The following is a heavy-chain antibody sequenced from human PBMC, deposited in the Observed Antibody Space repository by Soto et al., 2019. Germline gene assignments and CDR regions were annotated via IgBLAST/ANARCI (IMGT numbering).Heavy chain of an antibody. CDR3: ARASMYIWNDH. D-gene: IGHD1-20*01. V-gene: IGHV1-8*01. CDR2: VNHSSGNT. J-gene: IGHJ5*02. CDR1: GYTFTTYD. Sequence: QVQLVQPGAEVKRPGASVKVSCEASGYTFTTYDINWVRQASGQGLEGMGCVNHSSGNTVNAQKFTGRVTMTRDTAISTAYLELSSLKSDDTAIYSGARASMYIWNDHWGQGTLVTVSS.